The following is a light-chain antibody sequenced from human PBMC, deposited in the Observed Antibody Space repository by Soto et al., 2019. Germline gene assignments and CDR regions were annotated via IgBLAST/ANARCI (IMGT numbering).Light chain of an antibody. Sequence: QPVLTQSPSASASLGASVKLTCTLSSGYSTYAIAWHQQQSEKGPRFLMKINYDGTHSKGDGFFDRFSGSSSGAERHLTISSLQSEDEADSYCQSLGTGIQVFGGGTKLTVL. CDR1: SGYSTYA. J-gene: IGLJ3*02. CDR2: INYDGTH. CDR3: QSLGTGIQV. V-gene: IGLV4-69*01.